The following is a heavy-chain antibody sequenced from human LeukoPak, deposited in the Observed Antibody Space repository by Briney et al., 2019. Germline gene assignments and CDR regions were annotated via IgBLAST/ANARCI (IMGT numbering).Heavy chain of an antibody. CDR3: ARDQYDTWSRRGNFDS. V-gene: IGHV3-11*01. CDR1: GFTFSDYY. Sequence: GGCLRLSCAASGFTFSDYYMSWIRQAPGKGLEWVSYISSSGSTIYYADSVKGRFTISRDNAKNSLYLQMNSLRAEDTAVFYCARDQYDTWSRRGNFDSWGQGTLVIVSS. CDR2: ISSSGSTI. D-gene: IGHD3-3*01. J-gene: IGHJ4*02.